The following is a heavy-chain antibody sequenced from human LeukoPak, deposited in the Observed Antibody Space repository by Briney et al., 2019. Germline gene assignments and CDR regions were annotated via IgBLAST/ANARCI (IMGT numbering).Heavy chain of an antibody. Sequence: GGSLRLSCAASGFTFSDYYMSWVRQAPGKGLEWVSVIYSGGSTYYADSVKGRFTISRDNSKNTLYLQMNSLRAEDTAVYYCARAGTKEQLAIDYWGQGTLVTVSS. CDR1: GFTFSDYY. V-gene: IGHV3-53*01. CDR3: ARAGTKEQLAIDY. D-gene: IGHD6-13*01. J-gene: IGHJ4*02. CDR2: IYSGGST.